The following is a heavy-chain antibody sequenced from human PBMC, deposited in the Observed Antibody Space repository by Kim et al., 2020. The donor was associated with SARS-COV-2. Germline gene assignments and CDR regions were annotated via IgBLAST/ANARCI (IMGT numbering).Heavy chain of an antibody. V-gene: IGHV1-3*01. D-gene: IGHD6-19*01. J-gene: IGHJ4*02. CDR1: GYTFTSYA. CDR2: INAGNGNT. CDR3: ARSGGPYSSGWFDFVY. Sequence: ASVKVSCKASGYTFTSYAMHWVRQAPGQRLEWMGWINAGNGNTKYSQKFQGRVTITRDTSASTAYMELSSLRSEDTAVYYCARSGGPYSSGWFDFVYWGQGTLVTVSS.